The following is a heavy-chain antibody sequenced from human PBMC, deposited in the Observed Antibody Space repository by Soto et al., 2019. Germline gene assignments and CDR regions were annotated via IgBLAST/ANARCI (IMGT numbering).Heavy chain of an antibody. V-gene: IGHV4-4*07. CDR2: IHSSGST. Sequence: SETLSLTCTVSGASMNSYHWSWIRQPAGKGLEWIGHIHSSGSTNYNPSLKSRVTMSVDTSKNQFSLRLMSLTAADTAVYYCARDQGVAAAGITWFDPWGQGSLVTVPS. CDR1: GASMNSYH. J-gene: IGHJ5*02. D-gene: IGHD6-13*01. CDR3: ARDQGVAAAGITWFDP.